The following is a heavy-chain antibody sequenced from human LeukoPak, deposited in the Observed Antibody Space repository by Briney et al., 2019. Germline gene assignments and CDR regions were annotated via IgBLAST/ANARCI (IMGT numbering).Heavy chain of an antibody. CDR1: GGSISSSSYY. V-gene: IGHV4-39*07. CDR2: IYYSGST. D-gene: IGHD3-22*01. CDR3: ARQDDNSGYYT. J-gene: IGHJ5*02. Sequence: SETLSLTCTVSGGSISSSSYYWGWIRQPPGKGLEWFGSIYYSGSTYYNPSLKSRVTISVDTSKNQFSLKLSSVTAADTAVYYCARQDDNSGYYTWGQGTLVTVSS.